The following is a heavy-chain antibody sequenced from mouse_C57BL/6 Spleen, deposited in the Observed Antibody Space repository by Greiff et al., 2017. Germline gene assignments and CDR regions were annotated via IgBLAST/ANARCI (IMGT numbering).Heavy chain of an antibody. CDR1: GYSITSGYY. CDR2: ISYDGSN. Sequence: DVQLQESGPGLVKPSQSLSLTCSVTGYSITSGYYWNWIRQFPGNKLEWMGYISYDGSNNYNPSLKIRISITRDTSKNQFFLKLNSVTTEDTATYYCARDRFLAMDYWGQGTSVTVSS. D-gene: IGHD2-14*01. V-gene: IGHV3-6*01. CDR3: ARDRFLAMDY. J-gene: IGHJ4*01.